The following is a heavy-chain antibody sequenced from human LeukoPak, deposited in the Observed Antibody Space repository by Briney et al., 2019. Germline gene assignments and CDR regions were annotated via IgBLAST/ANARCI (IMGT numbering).Heavy chain of an antibody. CDR1: GFTFSSYS. Sequence: PGGSLRLSCAASGFTFSSYSMNWVRQAPGKGLEWVSSISSSSSYIYYADSVKGRFTISRDNAKNSLYLQMNSLRAEDTAVYYCASGGLDYDSSGYPYYFDYWGQGTLVTVSS. CDR3: ASGGLDYDSSGYPYYFDY. V-gene: IGHV3-21*01. D-gene: IGHD3-22*01. CDR2: ISSSSSYI. J-gene: IGHJ4*02.